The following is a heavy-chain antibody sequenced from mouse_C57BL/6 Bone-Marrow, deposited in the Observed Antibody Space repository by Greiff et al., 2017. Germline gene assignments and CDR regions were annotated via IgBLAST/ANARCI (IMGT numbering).Heavy chain of an antibody. CDR2: IAPSDSYT. CDR3: ARGRRGDY. V-gene: IGHV1-69*01. CDR1: GYTFTSYW. Sequence: QVQLQQPGAELVMPGASVKLSCKASGYTFTSYWMHWVKQRPGQGLEWIGEIAPSDSYTNYNQKFKGKSTLTVDKSSSTAYMLLSSLTSEDSAVYYCARGRRGDYWGQGTTLTVSS. D-gene: IGHD2-12*01. J-gene: IGHJ2*01.